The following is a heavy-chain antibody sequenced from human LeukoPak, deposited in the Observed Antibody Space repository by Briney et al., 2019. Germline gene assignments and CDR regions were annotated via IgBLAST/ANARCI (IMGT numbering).Heavy chain of an antibody. CDR1: GYTFTSYD. V-gene: IGHV1-2*02. CDR3: ARGINMVRGLWGFGNWFDP. J-gene: IGHJ5*02. D-gene: IGHD3-10*01. CDR2: INPNTGGT. Sequence: EASVKVSCKASGYTFTSYDINWVRQAPGQGLEWMGWINPNTGGTNYAQKFQDRVTMTRDTSISTAYMELRSLRSDDTAVYYCARGINMVRGLWGFGNWFDPWGQGTLVTVSS.